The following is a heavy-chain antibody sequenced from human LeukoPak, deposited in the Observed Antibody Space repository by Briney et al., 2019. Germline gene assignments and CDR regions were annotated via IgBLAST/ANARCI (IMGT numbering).Heavy chain of an antibody. CDR3: AKDMAPYGSGSSTDY. Sequence: GGSLRLSCAASGFTFSTYGMSWVRQAPGKGLEWVSAISNSAGYTYYADSVKGRFTISRDNSKNTLYLQMNSLRAEDTAVYYCAKDMAPYGSGSSTDYWGQGTLVTVSS. CDR1: GFTFSTYG. CDR2: ISNSAGYT. J-gene: IGHJ4*02. V-gene: IGHV3-23*01. D-gene: IGHD3-10*01.